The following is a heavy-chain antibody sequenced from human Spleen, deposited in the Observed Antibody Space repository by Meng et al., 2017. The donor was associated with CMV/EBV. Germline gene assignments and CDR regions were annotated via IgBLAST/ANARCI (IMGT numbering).Heavy chain of an antibody. CDR3: ARDQSLVRGLDY. V-gene: IGHV3-21*01. CDR2: ISHSSTYI. J-gene: IGHJ4*02. D-gene: IGHD3-10*01. CDR1: GFSFRDYS. Sequence: SCDASGFSFRDYSMNWVRQAPGKGLEWVSSISHSSTYIYYAESLKGRFTISRDNAKNSLYLQMNGLRAEDTAVYYCARDQSLVRGLDYWGQGTLVTVSS.